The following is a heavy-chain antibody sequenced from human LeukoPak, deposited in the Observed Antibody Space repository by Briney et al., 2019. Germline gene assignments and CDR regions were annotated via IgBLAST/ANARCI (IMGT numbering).Heavy chain of an antibody. D-gene: IGHD2-2*02. CDR3: ARECSSTSCYSGTNSDY. V-gene: IGHV4-31*03. CDR1: GGSISSGGYY. CDR2: IYYSGST. J-gene: IGHJ4*02. Sequence: SETLSLTCTGSGGSISSGGYYWSWIRQHPGKGLEWIGYIYYSGSTYYNPSLKSRVTISVDTSKNQFSLKLSSVTAADTAVYYCARECSSTSCYSGTNSDYWGQGTLVTVSS.